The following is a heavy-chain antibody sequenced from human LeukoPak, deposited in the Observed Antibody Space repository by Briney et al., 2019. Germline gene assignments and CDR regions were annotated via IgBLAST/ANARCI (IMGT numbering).Heavy chain of an antibody. Sequence: ASVKVSCKVSGYTLTELSMHWVRQAPGKGLEWMGGFDPEDGETIYAQKFQGRVTMTEDTSTDTAYMELSSLRSEDTAVYYCAKFGYSYGEINPDFDFWGQGTLVTVSS. CDR2: FDPEDGET. D-gene: IGHD5-18*01. V-gene: IGHV1-24*01. CDR3: AKFGYSYGEINPDFDF. CDR1: GYTLTELS. J-gene: IGHJ4*02.